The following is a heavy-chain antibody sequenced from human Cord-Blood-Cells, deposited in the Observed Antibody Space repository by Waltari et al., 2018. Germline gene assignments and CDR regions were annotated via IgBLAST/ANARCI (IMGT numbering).Heavy chain of an antibody. CDR3: ARDGWEYQLLPLGY. J-gene: IGHJ4*02. V-gene: IGHV1-2*06. D-gene: IGHD2-2*01. Sequence: QVQLVQSGAEVKKPGASVKVSCKASGYTFTGYYMHWVRQAPGQGLEWRGRINPNSGGTYYAQKFQGRVTMTRDTSISTAYMELSRLRSDDTAVYYCARDGWEYQLLPLGYWGQGTLVTVSS. CDR1: GYTFTGYY. CDR2: INPNSGGT.